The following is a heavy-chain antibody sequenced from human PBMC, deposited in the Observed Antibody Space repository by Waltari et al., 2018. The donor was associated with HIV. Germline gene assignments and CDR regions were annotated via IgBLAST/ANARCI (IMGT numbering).Heavy chain of an antibody. D-gene: IGHD3-3*01. V-gene: IGHV3-48*01. CDR1: GFTFGTYS. CDR2: ISRGGSVV. Sequence: VQLGESGGGWVQPGGSLGVSCAASGFTFGTYSMTWVRQAPGRGLEGVSYISRGGSVVYYAGSEKGRFSIYKDNAKNSLYLEMNSLTFDETALYFWARDADHWEQHDFDVWGQGTPVTVSP. CDR3: ARDADHWEQHDFDV. J-gene: IGHJ4*02.